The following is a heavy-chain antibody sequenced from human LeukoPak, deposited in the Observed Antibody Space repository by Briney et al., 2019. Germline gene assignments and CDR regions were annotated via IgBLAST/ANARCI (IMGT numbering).Heavy chain of an antibody. V-gene: IGHV1-8*01. J-gene: IGHJ5*02. CDR2: INPSSGNT. CDR3: ARKRGISSAGPSPPSLNWFAP. Sequence: ASVKVSCKASGYTFTSCDINWVRQATGQGLEWMGWINPSSGNTGYAQKFQGRVTMTRNTSTSTAYMELNSLRSEDTAVYYCARKRGISSAGPSPPSLNWFAPWGQGTLVTVSS. CDR1: GYTFTSCD. D-gene: IGHD6-13*01.